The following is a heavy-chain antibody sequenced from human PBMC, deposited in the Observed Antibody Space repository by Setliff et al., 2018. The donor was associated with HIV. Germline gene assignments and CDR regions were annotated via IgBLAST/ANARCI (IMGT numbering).Heavy chain of an antibody. D-gene: IGHD5-12*01. J-gene: IGHJ2*01. V-gene: IGHV7-4-1*02. CDR2: LNTETGNS. Sequence: GASVKVSCKASGYTLTTYGISWVRQAPGQGLQWMGWLNTETGNSMYAQGFTGRFVFSLDTSVSTAFLQINSLKAEDTAMYYCARGWGAERWLQLDPRYFDLWGRGTLVTVSS. CDR1: GYTLTTYG. CDR3: ARGWGAERWLQLDPRYFDL.